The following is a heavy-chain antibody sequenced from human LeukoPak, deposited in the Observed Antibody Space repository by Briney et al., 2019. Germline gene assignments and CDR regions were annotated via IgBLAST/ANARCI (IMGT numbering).Heavy chain of an antibody. CDR3: ARCSTCARSSGYYDAFDI. CDR2: IYPGASDI. J-gene: IGHJ3*02. Sequence: GESLKISCKDSGGYWIGWVRQMPGKGLGWMGIIYPGASDIRYSPSFQGQVTISADGSISTAYLQWSSLKASDTAMYYCARCSTCARSSGYYDAFDIWGQGTMVTVSS. D-gene: IGHD3-22*01. V-gene: IGHV5-51*01. CDR1: GGYW.